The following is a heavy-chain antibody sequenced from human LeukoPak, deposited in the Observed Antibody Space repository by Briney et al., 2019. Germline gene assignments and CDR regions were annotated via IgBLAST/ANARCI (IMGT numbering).Heavy chain of an antibody. CDR3: ARGEYYGSGSYSHYFDY. CDR1: GYTFTSYD. Sequence: ASVKVSCKASGYTFTSYDINWVRQATGQGLEWMGWMNPNSGNTGYAQKFQGRVTITRNTSISTAYMELSSLRSEDTAVYCCARGEYYGSGSYSHYFDYWGQGTLVTVSS. J-gene: IGHJ4*02. CDR2: MNPNSGNT. V-gene: IGHV1-8*03. D-gene: IGHD3-10*01.